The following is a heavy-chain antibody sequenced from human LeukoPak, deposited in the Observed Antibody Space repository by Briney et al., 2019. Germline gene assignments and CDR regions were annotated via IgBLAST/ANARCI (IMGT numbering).Heavy chain of an antibody. V-gene: IGHV3-30*03. J-gene: IGHJ4*02. CDR2: ISYDGSNK. D-gene: IGHD4-17*01. CDR1: GFTFSSYG. CDR3: ARDRGYGAYFGY. Sequence: GGSLRLSCAASGFTFSSYGMHWVRQAPGKGLEWVAVISYDGSNKYYADSVKGRFTISRDNAKNTLYLQMNSLRAEDTAVYYCARDRGYGAYFGYWGQGTLVTVSS.